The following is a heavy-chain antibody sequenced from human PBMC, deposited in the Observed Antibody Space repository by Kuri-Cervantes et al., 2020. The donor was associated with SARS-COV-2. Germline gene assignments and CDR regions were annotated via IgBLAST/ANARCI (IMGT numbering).Heavy chain of an antibody. V-gene: IGHV1-2*04. CDR3: ARSTPSRRLVVISQGGAFDI. D-gene: IGHD3-22*01. CDR1: GYTFTGYY. CDR2: INPNSGGT. Sequence: ASVKVSCKAFGYTFTGYYMHWVRQAPGQGLEWMGWINPNSGGTNYAQKFQGWVTMTRDTSISTVYMELSRLRSDDTAVYYCARSTPSRRLVVISQGGAFDIWGQGTMVTVSS. J-gene: IGHJ3*02.